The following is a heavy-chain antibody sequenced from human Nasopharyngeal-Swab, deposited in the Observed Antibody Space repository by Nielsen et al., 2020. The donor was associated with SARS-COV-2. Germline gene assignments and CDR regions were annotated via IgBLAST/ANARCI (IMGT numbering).Heavy chain of an antibody. D-gene: IGHD6-13*01. J-gene: IGHJ4*02. CDR3: ARMDFIASRDY. CDR1: GLTVSTNY. CDR2: IYSRGET. Sequence: GESLKISCAASGLTVSTNYMSWVRQAPGKGLEWVAVIYSRGETHYTDSVRGRFTISRDNSKNMVNLQLNSLRAEDTAVYYCARMDFIASRDYWGQGTLVTVSS. V-gene: IGHV3-53*01.